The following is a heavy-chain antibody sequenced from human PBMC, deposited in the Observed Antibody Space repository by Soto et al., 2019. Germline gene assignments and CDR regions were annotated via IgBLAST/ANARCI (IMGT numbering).Heavy chain of an antibody. V-gene: IGHV3-23*01. CDR2: ISDSGAGT. J-gene: IGHJ4*02. D-gene: IGHD6-19*01. CDR1: GFTFSSYG. CDR3: AKGSASTYYFDS. Sequence: GGSLRLSCAASGFTFSSYGMTWFRQAPGKGLEWVSGISDSGAGTYYSDSVRGRFTVSRDNPENMLYLQMNSLRAEDTAVYFCAKGSASTYYFDSWGQGTLVTVSS.